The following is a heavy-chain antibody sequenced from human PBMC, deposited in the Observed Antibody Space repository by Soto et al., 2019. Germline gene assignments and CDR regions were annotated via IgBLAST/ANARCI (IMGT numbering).Heavy chain of an antibody. CDR1: GGSISSYY. D-gene: IGHD5-12*01. CDR3: AREEHRDGYNPNWFDP. V-gene: IGHV4-59*01. J-gene: IGHJ5*02. Sequence: QVQLQESGPGLVKPSETLSLTCTVSGGSISSYYWSWIRQPPGKGLEWIGYIYYSGSTNYNPSLKSRVTISVDTSKKQFSLKLSSVTAADTAVYYCAREEHRDGYNPNWFDPWGQGTLVTVSS. CDR2: IYYSGST.